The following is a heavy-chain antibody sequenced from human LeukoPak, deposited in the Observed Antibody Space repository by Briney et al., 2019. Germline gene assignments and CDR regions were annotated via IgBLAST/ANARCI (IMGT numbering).Heavy chain of an antibody. D-gene: IGHD3-9*01. V-gene: IGHV3-23*01. CDR1: GFTFSSYG. CDR3: AKGPSGIVTVINY. Sequence: GGSLRLSCAASGFTFSSYGMSWVRQAPGKGLEWVSAISGSGGSTYYADSVKGRLTISRDNSKNTLYLQMNSLRAEDTAVYYCAKGPSGIVTVINYWGQGTLVTVSS. CDR2: ISGSGGST. J-gene: IGHJ4*02.